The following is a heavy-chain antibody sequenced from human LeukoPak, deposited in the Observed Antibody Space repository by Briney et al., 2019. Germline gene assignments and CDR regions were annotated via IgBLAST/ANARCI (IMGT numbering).Heavy chain of an antibody. CDR3: ARGGMGIQLWSFDY. V-gene: IGHV1-18*01. CDR1: GYTFTSYG. CDR2: ISAYNGNT. J-gene: IGHJ4*02. D-gene: IGHD5-18*01. Sequence: GASVKVSCKASGYTFTSYGISWVRQAPGQGLEWMGWISAYNGNTNYAQKLQGRVTMTRDTSTSAVYMELSSLTSDDTAVYYCARGGMGIQLWSFDYWGRGTLVTVSS.